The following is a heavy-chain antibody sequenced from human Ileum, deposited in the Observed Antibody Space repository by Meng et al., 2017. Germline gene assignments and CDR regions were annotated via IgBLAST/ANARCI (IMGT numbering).Heavy chain of an antibody. CDR3: AKVKGFSYGRFDY. D-gene: IGHD5-18*01. V-gene: IGHV3-23*01. Sequence: GESLKISCAASGFTFSSYGMSWVRQASGKGLEWVSAISGSGGSSYYADSVKGRFTISRDNSKNTLYLQMNGLRAEDTAVYYCAKVKGFSYGRFDYWGQGTLVTVSS. CDR2: ISGSGGSS. CDR1: GFTFSSYG. J-gene: IGHJ4*02.